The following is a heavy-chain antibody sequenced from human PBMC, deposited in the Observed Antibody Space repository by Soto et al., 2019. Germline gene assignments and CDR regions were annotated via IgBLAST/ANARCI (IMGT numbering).Heavy chain of an antibody. D-gene: IGHD6-13*01. CDR3: ARHGGHSRYYFDY. J-gene: IGHJ4*02. V-gene: IGHV4-59*08. Sequence: SETLSLTCTVSGGSISSYYWSWIRQPPGKGLEWIGYIYYSGSTNYNPSLKSRVTISVDTSKNQFSLKLSSVTAADTAVYYCARHGGHSRYYFDYWGQGTLVTVSS. CDR2: IYYSGST. CDR1: GGSISSYY.